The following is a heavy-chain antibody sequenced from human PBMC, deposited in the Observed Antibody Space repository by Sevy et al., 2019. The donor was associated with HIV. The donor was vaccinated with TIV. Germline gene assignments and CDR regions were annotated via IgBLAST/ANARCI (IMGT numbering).Heavy chain of an antibody. CDR3: ARGSRIMITFGGVIVNGDDY. V-gene: IGHV1-8*01. D-gene: IGHD3-16*02. CDR1: GYTFTSYD. J-gene: IGHJ4*02. CDR2: MNPNSGNT. Sequence: ASVKVSCKASGYTFTSYDINWVRQATGQGLEWMGWMNPNSGNTDYAQKFQGRVTMTRNTSISTAYIELSSLRSEDTAVYYCARGSRIMITFGGVIVNGDDYWGQGTLVTVSS.